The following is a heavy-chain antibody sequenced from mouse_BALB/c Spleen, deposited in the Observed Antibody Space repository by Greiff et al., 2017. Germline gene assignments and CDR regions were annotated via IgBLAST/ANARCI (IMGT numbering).Heavy chain of an antibody. J-gene: IGHJ4*01. Sequence: QVQLQQSGPGLVAPSQSLSITCTVSGFSLTSYGVHWVRQPPGKGLEWLGVIWAGGSTNYNSALMSRLSISKDNSKSQVFLKMNSLQTDDTAMYYCARFYYGNYGYAMDYWGQGTSVTVSS. CDR1: GFSLTSYG. V-gene: IGHV2-9*02. CDR2: IWAGGST. D-gene: IGHD2-1*01. CDR3: ARFYYGNYGYAMDY.